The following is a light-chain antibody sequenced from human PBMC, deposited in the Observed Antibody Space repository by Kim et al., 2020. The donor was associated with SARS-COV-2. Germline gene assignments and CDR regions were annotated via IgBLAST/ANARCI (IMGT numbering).Light chain of an antibody. J-gene: IGKJ1*01. V-gene: IGKV1-27*01. CDR1: QGISNY. CDR2: AAS. Sequence: ASVGDRVTITCRASQGISNYLAWYQQKPGKVPKLLIYAASTLQSGVPSRFSGSGSGTDFTLTISSLQPEDVATYYCQKYNSAWRTFGQGTKVDIK. CDR3: QKYNSAWRT.